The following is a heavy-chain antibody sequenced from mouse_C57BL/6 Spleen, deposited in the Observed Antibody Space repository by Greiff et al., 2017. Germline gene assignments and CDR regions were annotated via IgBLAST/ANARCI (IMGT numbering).Heavy chain of an antibody. CDR1: GYTFTSYW. CDR3: ARSWAYYYGSSPLAMDY. J-gene: IGHJ4*01. CDR2: IDPNSGGT. V-gene: IGHV1-72*01. Sequence: QVHVKQPGAELVKPGASVKLSCKASGYTFTSYWMHWVKQRPGRGLEWIGRIDPNSGGTKYNEKFKSKATLNVDKPSSTAYMQLSSLTSEDSAVYYCARSWAYYYGSSPLAMDYWGQGTSVTVSS. D-gene: IGHD1-1*01.